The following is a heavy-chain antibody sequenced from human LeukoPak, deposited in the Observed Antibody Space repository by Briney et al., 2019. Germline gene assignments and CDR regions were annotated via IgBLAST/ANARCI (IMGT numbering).Heavy chain of an antibody. CDR3: ARHDFWSGYVTNNWFDP. Sequence: SETLSLTCTVSGGSISSYYWSWIRQPAGKGLEWIGRIYTSGSTNYNPSLKSRVTMSVDTSKNQFSLKLNSVTAADTAVYYCARHDFWSGYVTNNWFDPWGQGTLVTVSS. V-gene: IGHV4-4*07. CDR1: GGSISSYY. CDR2: IYTSGST. D-gene: IGHD3-3*01. J-gene: IGHJ5*02.